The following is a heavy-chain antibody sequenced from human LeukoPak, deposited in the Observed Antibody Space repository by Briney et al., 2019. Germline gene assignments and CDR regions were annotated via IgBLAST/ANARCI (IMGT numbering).Heavy chain of an antibody. CDR1: GFTVSSNY. CDR2: IYSGDST. CDR3: ARDHYYGSGSLGYYMDV. D-gene: IGHD3-10*01. Sequence: PGGSLRLSCAASGFTVSSNYMSWVRQAPGKGLEWVSVIYSGDSTYYADSVKGRFTISRDNSKNTLYLQMNSLRAEDTAVYYCARDHYYGSGSLGYYMDVWGKGTTVTVSS. V-gene: IGHV3-53*01. J-gene: IGHJ6*03.